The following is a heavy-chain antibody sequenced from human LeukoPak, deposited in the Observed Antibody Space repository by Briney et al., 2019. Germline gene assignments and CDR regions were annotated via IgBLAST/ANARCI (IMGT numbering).Heavy chain of an antibody. CDR2: MNPNSGNT. CDR1: GYTFTSYD. V-gene: IGHV1-8*01. D-gene: IGHD3-10*01. CDR3: ARTYSGSYYNVYYYYYGMDV. Sequence: ASVKVSCKASGYTFTSYDINWVRQATGQGLEWMGWMNPNSGNTGYAQKFQGRVTMTRNTSISTAYMEPSSLRSEDTAVYYCARTYSGSYYNVYYYYYGMDVWGQGTTVTVSS. J-gene: IGHJ6*02.